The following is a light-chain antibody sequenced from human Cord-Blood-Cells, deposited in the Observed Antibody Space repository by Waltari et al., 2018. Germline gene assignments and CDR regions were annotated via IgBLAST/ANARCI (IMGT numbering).Light chain of an antibody. V-gene: IGKV3-20*01. CDR1: QSVSSSY. CDR2: GAS. J-gene: IGKJ3*01. CDR3: QQYGSSPPFT. Sequence: EIVLTQSPGTLSLSPGGRDTLSCMASQSVSSSYLAWYQQKPGQAPRRLIYGASSRATGIPDRFSGSGSGTDFTLTISRREPEDFAVYYCQQYGSSPPFTFGPGTKVDIK.